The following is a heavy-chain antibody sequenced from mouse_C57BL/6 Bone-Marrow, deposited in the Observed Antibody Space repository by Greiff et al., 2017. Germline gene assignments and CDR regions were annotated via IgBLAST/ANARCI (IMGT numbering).Heavy chain of an antibody. CDR3: TTITPVVATFDY. Sequence: EVKLMESGEGLVKPGGSLKLSCAASGFTFTSYAMSWVRQTPEKRLEWVAYISSGGDYIYYADTVKGRFTISRDNARNTLYLQMSSLKSEDTAMYYCTTITPVVATFDYGGQGTPLTVSS. V-gene: IGHV5-9-1*02. CDR2: ISSGGDYI. J-gene: IGHJ2*01. CDR1: GFTFTSYA. D-gene: IGHD1-1*01.